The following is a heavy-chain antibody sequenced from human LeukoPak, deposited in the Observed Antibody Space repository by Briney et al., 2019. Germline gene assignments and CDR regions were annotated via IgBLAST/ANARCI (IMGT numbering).Heavy chain of an antibody. J-gene: IGHJ6*03. Sequence: PSETLSLTCAVYGGSFSGYYWSWIRQPPGKGLEWIGEINHSGSTNYNPPLKSRVTISVDTSKNQFSLKLSSVTAADTAVYYCARERYYYYYMDVWGKGTTVTVFS. CDR3: ARERYYYYYMDV. CDR2: INHSGST. V-gene: IGHV4-34*01. CDR1: GGSFSGYY.